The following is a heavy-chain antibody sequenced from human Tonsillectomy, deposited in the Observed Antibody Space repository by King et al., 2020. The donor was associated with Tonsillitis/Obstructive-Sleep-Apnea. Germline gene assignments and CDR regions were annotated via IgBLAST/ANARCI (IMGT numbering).Heavy chain of an antibody. D-gene: IGHD3-22*01. CDR2: IYYSGST. J-gene: IGHJ6*04. CDR3: ARFRDTYYYDSSGYYYFLDV. Sequence: QLQESGPGLVKPSETLSLSCTVSGGSISSYYWSWIRQPPGKGLEWIGYIYYSGSTNYKPSLKSRVTLSVDTSKNQFSLKLSSVTAADTAVYYCARFRDTYYYDSSGYYYFLDVWGKGTTVTVSS. V-gene: IGHV4-59*01. CDR1: GGSISSYY.